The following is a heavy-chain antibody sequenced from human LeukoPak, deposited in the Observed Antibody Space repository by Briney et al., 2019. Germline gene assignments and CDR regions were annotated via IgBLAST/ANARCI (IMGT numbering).Heavy chain of an antibody. J-gene: IGHJ4*02. CDR2: IYSTGNT. Sequence: KSSETLSLTCTVSGGSIRGYYWSWLRQPAGERLEWIGRIYSTGNTIYNPSLNSRVTISIDMSKNQFFLKVISVTAADTAVYYCARASSYSSNYIDYWGQGTLVTVSS. CDR1: GGSIRGYY. CDR3: ARASSYSSNYIDY. V-gene: IGHV4-4*07. D-gene: IGHD6-13*01.